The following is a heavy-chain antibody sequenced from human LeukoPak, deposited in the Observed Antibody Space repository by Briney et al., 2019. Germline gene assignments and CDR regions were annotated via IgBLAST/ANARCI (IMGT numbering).Heavy chain of an antibody. CDR2: IDTSGST. CDR1: GGSISSYF. J-gene: IGHJ4*02. V-gene: IGHV4-4*07. CDR3: ARHPSAVAGKTFDC. Sequence: SETLSLTCTVSGGSISSYFCSWIRQPAGKGLEWIGRIDTSGSTNYNPSLKSRATISVDASNNQFSLKLSSVTAADTAVYYCARHPSAVAGKTFDCWGQGTLVTVSS. D-gene: IGHD6-19*01.